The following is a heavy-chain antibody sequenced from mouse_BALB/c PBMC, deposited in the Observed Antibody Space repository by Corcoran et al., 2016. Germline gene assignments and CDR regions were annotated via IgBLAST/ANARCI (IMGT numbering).Heavy chain of an antibody. V-gene: IGHV1-39*01. CDR2: INPYYGST. J-gene: IGHJ2*01. CDR1: GYSFTDYI. D-gene: IGHD1-1*01. CDR3: ARDYGSSDFDY. Sequence: EIQLQQTGPELVKPGASVKISCKASGYSFTDYIMLWVKQSHGKSLEWIGNINPYYGSTSYNLKFKGKATLTVDKSSSTAYMQLNSLTSEDSAVYYCARDYGSSDFDYWGQGTTLTVSS.